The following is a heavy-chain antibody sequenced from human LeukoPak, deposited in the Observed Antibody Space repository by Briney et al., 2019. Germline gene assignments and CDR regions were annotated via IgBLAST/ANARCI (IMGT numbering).Heavy chain of an antibody. D-gene: IGHD4-17*01. CDR3: ARERIGYGDSYDAFDI. CDR2: INPNSGGT. V-gene: IGHV1-2*02. J-gene: IGHJ3*02. CDR1: GYTFTGYY. Sequence: GASVKVSCRASGYTFTGYYMHWVRQAPGQGLEWMGWINPNSGGTNYAQKFQGRVTMTRDTSISTAYMELSRLRSDDTAVYYCARERIGYGDSYDAFDIWGQGTMVTVSS.